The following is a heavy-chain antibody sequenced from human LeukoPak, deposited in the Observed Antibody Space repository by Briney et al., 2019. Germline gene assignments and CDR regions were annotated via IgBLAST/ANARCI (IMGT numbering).Heavy chain of an antibody. V-gene: IGHV1-69*04. Sequence: SVKVSCKASGGTFSSYDISWVRQAPGQGLEWMGRIIPILGIANYAQRFQGRVTITADKSTSTAYMELSSLRSEDTAVYYCAREGPNYYGSGTFWFDPWGQGTLVTVSS. D-gene: IGHD3-10*01. CDR2: IIPILGIA. CDR3: AREGPNYYGSGTFWFDP. J-gene: IGHJ5*02. CDR1: GGTFSSYD.